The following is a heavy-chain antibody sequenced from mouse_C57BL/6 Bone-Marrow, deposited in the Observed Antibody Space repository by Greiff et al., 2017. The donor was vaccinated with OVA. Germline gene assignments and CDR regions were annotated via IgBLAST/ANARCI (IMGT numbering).Heavy chain of an antibody. CDR2: IDPENGDT. D-gene: IGHD1-1*01. CDR1: GFNIKDDY. V-gene: IGHV14-4*01. J-gene: IGHJ4*01. Sequence: QLQQSGAELVRPGASVKLSCTASGFNIKDDYMHWVKQRPEQGLEWIGWIDPENGDTEYASKFQGKATITADPSSNTAYLQLSSLTSEDTAVYYCTLYYYGSRRAMDYWGQGTSVTVSS. CDR3: TLYYYGSRRAMDY.